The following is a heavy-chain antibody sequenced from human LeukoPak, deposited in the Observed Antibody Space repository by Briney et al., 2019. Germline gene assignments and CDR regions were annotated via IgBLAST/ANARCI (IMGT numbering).Heavy chain of an antibody. J-gene: IGHJ4*02. Sequence: QPGRSLRLSCAASGFPFSNYGMHWVRQAPGKGLEWVAVLSYDGSNEYYADSVKGRFTISRDNSKNTLYLQMNSLRVEDTAVYYCAGSWFYRDYFEYWGQGTLVTVSS. CDR3: AGSWFYRDYFEY. CDR1: GFPFSNYG. D-gene: IGHD3-10*01. V-gene: IGHV3-30*03. CDR2: LSYDGSNE.